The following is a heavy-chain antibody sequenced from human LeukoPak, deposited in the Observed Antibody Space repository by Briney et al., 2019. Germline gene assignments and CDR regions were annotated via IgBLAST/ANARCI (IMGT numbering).Heavy chain of an antibody. D-gene: IGHD6-19*01. CDR3: ARQSDSSVWYAYFQY. V-gene: IGHV4-39*01. J-gene: IGHJ4*02. CDR1: GDSISTRNSY. CDR2: IYYTATT. Sequence: SDTLSLTCTVSGDSISTRNSYWAWIRQPPGKGLEWVRSIYYTATTYYSPSLKSLATISVDTSKNQFTLRLTSVTAADTAVYFCARQSDSSVWYAYFQYWGQGTLVTVSS.